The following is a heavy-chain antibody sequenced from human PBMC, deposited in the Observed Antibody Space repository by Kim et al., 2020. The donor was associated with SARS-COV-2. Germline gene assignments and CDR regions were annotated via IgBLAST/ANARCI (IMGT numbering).Heavy chain of an antibody. CDR3: ARDVDYYGSGSSEGYYYYGMDV. Sequence: SVKVSCKASGGTFSSYAISWVRQAPGQGLEWMGGIIPIFGTANYAQKFQGRVTITADESTSTAYMELSSLRSEDTAVYYCARDVDYYGSGSSEGYYYYGMDVWGQGTTVTVSS. V-gene: IGHV1-69*13. CDR2: IIPIFGTA. J-gene: IGHJ6*02. D-gene: IGHD3-10*01. CDR1: GGTFSSYA.